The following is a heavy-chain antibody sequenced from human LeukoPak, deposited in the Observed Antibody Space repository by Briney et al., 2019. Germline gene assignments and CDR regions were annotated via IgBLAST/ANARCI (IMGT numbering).Heavy chain of an antibody. CDR2: IQPDGSEE. CDR1: GFSFSSNW. D-gene: IGHD5-24*01. Sequence: GSLRLSCVASGFSFSSNWMSWVRQAPGKGLEWVGNIQPDGSEEYPVDSVKGRFTISRDNAKNSLYLQMNSLRAEDTAVYYCARSGRWLQLGGDYWGQGTLVTVSS. CDR3: ARSGRWLQLGGDY. V-gene: IGHV3-7*01. J-gene: IGHJ4*02.